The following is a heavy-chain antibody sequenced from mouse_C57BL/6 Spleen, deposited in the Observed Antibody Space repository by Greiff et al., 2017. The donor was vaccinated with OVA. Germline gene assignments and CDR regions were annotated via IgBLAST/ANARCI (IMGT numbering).Heavy chain of an antibody. CDR3: ARAHEDYDVLFDY. Sequence: VQLQQSVAELVRPGASVKLSCTASGFTIKNTYMHWVKQRPEQGLEWIGRIDPANGNTKYAPKFQGKATITADTSSNTAYLQLSSLTSEDTAIYYCARAHEDYDVLFDYWGQGTTLTVSS. CDR1: GFTIKNTY. CDR2: IDPANGNT. D-gene: IGHD2-4*01. V-gene: IGHV14-3*01. J-gene: IGHJ2*01.